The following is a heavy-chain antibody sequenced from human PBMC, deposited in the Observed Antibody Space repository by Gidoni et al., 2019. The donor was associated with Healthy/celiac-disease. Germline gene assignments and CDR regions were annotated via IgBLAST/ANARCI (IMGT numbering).Heavy chain of an antibody. J-gene: IGHJ3*02. D-gene: IGHD2-15*01. CDR2: ISGSGGST. CDR1: GFTFSSYA. V-gene: IGHV3-23*01. CDR3: ANSGVVVVAGNDAFDI. Sequence: EVQLLESGGGLVQPGGSLRLSCAAPGFTFSSYAMSWVRQAPGKGLEWVSAISGSGGSTYYADSVKGRFTISRDNSKNTLYLQMNSLRAEDTAVYYCANSGVVVVAGNDAFDIWGQGTMVTVSS.